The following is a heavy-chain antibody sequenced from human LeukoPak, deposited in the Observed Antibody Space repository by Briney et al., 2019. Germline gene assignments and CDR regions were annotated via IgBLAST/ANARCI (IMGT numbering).Heavy chain of an antibody. CDR3: ARASLYCSSTSCYAGRWFDP. CDR1: GGSFSGYY. J-gene: IGHJ5*02. Sequence: SETLSLTCAVYGGSFSGYYWSWIRQPPGKGLEWIGEINHSGSTNYNPSLKSRVTISVDTSKNQFSLKLSSVTAADTAVYYCARASLYCSSTSCYAGRWFDPWGQGTLVTVSS. D-gene: IGHD2-2*01. CDR2: INHSGST. V-gene: IGHV4-34*01.